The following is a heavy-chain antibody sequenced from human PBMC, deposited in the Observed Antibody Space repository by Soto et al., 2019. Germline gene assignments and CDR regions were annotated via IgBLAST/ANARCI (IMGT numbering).Heavy chain of an antibody. J-gene: IGHJ4*02. D-gene: IGHD6-13*01. Sequence: QVQLVQSGAEVKKPGASVKVSCKASGYTFTSYAMHWVRQAPGQRLEWMGWINAGNGNTKYSQKFQGRVTITRDTSASTAYMELSSLRSEDTAVYYCARVSLSAGGDYWGQGTLVAVSS. CDR3: ARVSLSAGGDY. V-gene: IGHV1-3*01. CDR1: GYTFTSYA. CDR2: INAGNGNT.